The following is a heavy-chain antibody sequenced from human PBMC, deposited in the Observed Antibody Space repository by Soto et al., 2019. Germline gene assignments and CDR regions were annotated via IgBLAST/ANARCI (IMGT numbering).Heavy chain of an antibody. D-gene: IGHD1-7*01. J-gene: IGHJ5*02. CDR3: ARVVVLWNYVRHNWFDP. V-gene: IGHV1-69*01. CDR1: GGTFSSYA. Sequence: QVQLVQSGAEVKKPGSSVKVSCKASGGTFSSYAISWVRQAPGQGLEWMGGIIPIFGTANYAQKFQGRVTITADESTSTAYMELSSLRSEDTAVYYWARVVVLWNYVRHNWFDPWGQGTLVTVSS. CDR2: IIPIFGTA.